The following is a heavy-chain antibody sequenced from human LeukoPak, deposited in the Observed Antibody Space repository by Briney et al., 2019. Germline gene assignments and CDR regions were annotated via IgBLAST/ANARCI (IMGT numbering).Heavy chain of an antibody. CDR3: AKVGAAAGTTNYFDY. J-gene: IGHJ4*02. CDR2: ISGSGGST. D-gene: IGHD6-13*01. CDR1: GFTFSSYA. V-gene: IGHV3-23*01. Sequence: QAGGSLRLSCAASGFTFSSYAMSWVCQAPGKGLEWVSAISGSGGSTYYADSVKGRFTISRDNSKNTLYLQMNSLRAEDTAVYYCAKVGAAAGTTNYFDYWGQGTLVTVSS.